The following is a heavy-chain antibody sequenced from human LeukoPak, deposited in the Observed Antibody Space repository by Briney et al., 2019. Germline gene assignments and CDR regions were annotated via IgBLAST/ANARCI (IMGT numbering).Heavy chain of an antibody. CDR2: ISSSSSYI. J-gene: IGHJ4*02. CDR1: GFTFSSYS. Sequence: GGSLRVSCAASGFTFSSYSMNWVRQAPGNGLEWVSSISSSSSYIYYADSVKGRFTISRDNAKNSLYLQMNSLRAEDTAVYYRANILEVAAPFDYWGQGTLVTVSS. CDR3: ANILEVAAPFDY. V-gene: IGHV3-21*01. D-gene: IGHD6-19*01.